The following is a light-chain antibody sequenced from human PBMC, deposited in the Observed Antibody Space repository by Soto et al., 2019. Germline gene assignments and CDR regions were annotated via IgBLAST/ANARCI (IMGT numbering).Light chain of an antibody. V-gene: IGKV3D-20*02. CDR2: GGS. J-gene: IGKJ5*01. Sequence: EIVLTQSPGTLSFSPGERATLSCRATHSVSSSYLAWYQQKPGQAPRLLIYGGSSRATGIPDRFSGSGSGTDFTLTISSLEPEDFAVYYCQQRWHWPSNTFGQGTRLEN. CDR3: QQRWHWPSNT. CDR1: HSVSSSY.